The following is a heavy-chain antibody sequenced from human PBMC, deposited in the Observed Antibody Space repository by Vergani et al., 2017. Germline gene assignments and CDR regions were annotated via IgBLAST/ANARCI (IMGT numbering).Heavy chain of an antibody. V-gene: IGHV3-23*04. CDR1: GFTFSSYA. Sequence: EVQLVESGGGLVQPGGSLRLSCAASGFTFSSYAMSWVRQAPGKGLEWVTAISGSGGSTYYADSVKGRFTISRDNSKNTLYLQMNSLRAEDPAVYYCAKGEVGGTGWGGYGGQGTLVTVSS. J-gene: IGHJ4*02. CDR2: ISGSGGST. D-gene: IGHD1-26*01. CDR3: AKGEVGGTGWGGY.